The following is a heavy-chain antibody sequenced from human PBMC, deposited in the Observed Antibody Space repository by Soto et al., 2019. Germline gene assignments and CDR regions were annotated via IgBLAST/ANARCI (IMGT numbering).Heavy chain of an antibody. CDR3: ARGSLKQWLVLTSDAFDI. J-gene: IGHJ3*02. CDR1: GFTFSSYA. D-gene: IGHD6-19*01. Sequence: QVQLVESGGGVVQPGRSLRPSCAASGFTFSSYAMHWVRQAPGKGLEGVAVISYDGSNKYYADSVKGRFTISRDNSKNTLYLQMNSLRAEDTAVYYCARGSLKQWLVLTSDAFDIWGQGTMVTVSS. V-gene: IGHV3-30-3*01. CDR2: ISYDGSNK.